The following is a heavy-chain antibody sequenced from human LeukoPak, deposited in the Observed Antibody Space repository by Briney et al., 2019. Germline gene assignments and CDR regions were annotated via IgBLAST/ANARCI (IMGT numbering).Heavy chain of an antibody. CDR2: INSGGSST. Sequence: PGGSLRLSCAASGFTFSSYWMHWVRQAPGKGLVWVSRINSGGSSTSYADSVKGRFTISRDNAKNTLYLQMNSLRAEDTAVYYCARDYPRGGSWDYYYGMDVWGQGTTVTVSS. D-gene: IGHD2-15*01. V-gene: IGHV3-74*01. J-gene: IGHJ6*02. CDR3: ARDYPRGGSWDYYYGMDV. CDR1: GFTFSSYW.